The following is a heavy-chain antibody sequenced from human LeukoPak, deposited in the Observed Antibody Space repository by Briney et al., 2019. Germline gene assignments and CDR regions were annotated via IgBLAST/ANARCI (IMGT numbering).Heavy chain of an antibody. CDR2: INHSGST. J-gene: IGHJ4*02. D-gene: IGHD3-22*01. CDR3: ARGTRNRHYYDSSVYVDY. Sequence: PSETLSLTCAVYGGSFSGYYWSWIRQPPGKGLEWIGEINHSGSTNYNPSLKSRVTMSVDTSKDQFSLKLSSVTAAGTAVFYCARGTRNRHYYDSSVYVDYWGQGTLVTVSS. CDR1: GGSFSGYY. V-gene: IGHV4-34*01.